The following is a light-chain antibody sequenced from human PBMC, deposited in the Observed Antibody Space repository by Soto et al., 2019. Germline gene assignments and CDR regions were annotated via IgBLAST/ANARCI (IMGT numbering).Light chain of an antibody. CDR2: GAS. V-gene: IGKV3-20*01. Sequence: EIVLTQSPGTLSLSPGERATLSCRASQTVGNNYLDWYQQKPGQAPRLLIYGASSRATVIPDRFSGSGSGTDFTLTISRLVPEDFAVYYCRQSATSPRTFGQGTKVEIK. J-gene: IGKJ1*01. CDR3: RQSATSPRT. CDR1: QTVGNNY.